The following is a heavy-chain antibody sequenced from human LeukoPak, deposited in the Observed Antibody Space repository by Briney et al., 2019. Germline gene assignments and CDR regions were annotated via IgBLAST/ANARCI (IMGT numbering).Heavy chain of an antibody. V-gene: IGHV3-30*03. Sequence: GGSLRLSCEASGFTFSSYGMHWVRQAPGKGLEWVAVISYDGSNKYYADSVKGRFTISRDNSKNTLYLQMNSLRAEDTAVYYCARTYYGSGSYHNWFDPWGQGTLVTVSS. CDR3: ARTYYGSGSYHNWFDP. J-gene: IGHJ5*02. CDR2: ISYDGSNK. D-gene: IGHD3-10*01. CDR1: GFTFSSYG.